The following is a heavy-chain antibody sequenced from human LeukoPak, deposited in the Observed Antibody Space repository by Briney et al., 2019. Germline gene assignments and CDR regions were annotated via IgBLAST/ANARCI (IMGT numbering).Heavy chain of an antibody. CDR1: GFTFSSYS. V-gene: IGHV3-53*01. CDR2: IYSGGST. D-gene: IGHD3-9*01. J-gene: IGHJ4*02. CDR3: ARSDYDILDY. Sequence: GGSLRLSCAASGFTFSSYSMNWVRQAPGKGLEWVSVIYSGGSTCYADSVKGRFTISRDNSKNTLYLQMNSLRAEDTAVYYCARSDYDILDYWGQGTLVTVSS.